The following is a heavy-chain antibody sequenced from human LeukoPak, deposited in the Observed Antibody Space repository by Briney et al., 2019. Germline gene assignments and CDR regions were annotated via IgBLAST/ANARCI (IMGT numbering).Heavy chain of an antibody. CDR3: AKDQHIVVVTGHNFGMDV. CDR1: GFTFSSYA. D-gene: IGHD2-21*02. J-gene: IGHJ6*02. Sequence: QPGGSLRLSCAASGFTFSSYAMSWVRQAPGKGLEWVSAISGSGGSTYYADSVKGRFTISRDNSKNTLYLQMNSLRAEDTAVYNCAKDQHIVVVTGHNFGMDVWGQGTTVTVSS. CDR2: ISGSGGST. V-gene: IGHV3-23*01.